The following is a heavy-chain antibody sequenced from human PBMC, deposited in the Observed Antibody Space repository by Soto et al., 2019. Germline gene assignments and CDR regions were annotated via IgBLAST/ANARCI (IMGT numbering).Heavy chain of an antibody. CDR1: GASISGGDYY. D-gene: IGHD3-22*01. Sequence: QAQLQESGPGLVKPSQTLSLTCTVSGASISGGDYYWTWIRQPPGKGLEWIGSIYYTGNTYSNPSLESRLSISVDPSNNQFALRLTAVSAADTAIYYCARATYDSSTYYLDYWGQGTLVTVSS. CDR3: ARATYDSSTYYLDY. V-gene: IGHV4-30-4*01. CDR2: IYYTGNT. J-gene: IGHJ4*02.